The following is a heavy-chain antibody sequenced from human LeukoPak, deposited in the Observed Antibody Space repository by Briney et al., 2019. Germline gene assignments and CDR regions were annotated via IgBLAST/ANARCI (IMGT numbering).Heavy chain of an antibody. D-gene: IGHD3-3*02. CDR3: ARIWAGAFSYYYYGMDV. J-gene: IGHJ6*02. CDR2: ISGSGDST. CDR1: GFTFSSNA. V-gene: IGHV3-23*01. Sequence: GGSLRLSCAVSGFTFSSNAMSWVRQAPGKGLEWVSAISGSGDSTYYADSVKGRFSISRDNSKNTLYLQMNSLRAEDTAVYYCARIWAGAFSYYYYGMDVWGQGTTVTVSS.